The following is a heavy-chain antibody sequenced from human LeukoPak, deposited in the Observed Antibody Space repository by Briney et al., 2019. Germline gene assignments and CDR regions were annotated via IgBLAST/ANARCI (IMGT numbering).Heavy chain of an antibody. CDR3: ARAPYDILTGYFLFDS. Sequence: SETLSLTCAVSGGSISSDDYFWSWIRQPPGKGLEWIGYIYHRGSTPYNPSLKSRVTISLDKSRNQFSLNLSSVTAADTAVYYCARAPYDILTGYFLFDSWGQGTLVTVSS. J-gene: IGHJ4*02. D-gene: IGHD3-9*01. CDR1: GGSISSDDYF. V-gene: IGHV4-30-2*01. CDR2: IYHRGST.